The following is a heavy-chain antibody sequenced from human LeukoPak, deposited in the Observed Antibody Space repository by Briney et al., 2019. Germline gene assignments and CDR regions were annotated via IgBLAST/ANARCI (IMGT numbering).Heavy chain of an antibody. CDR1: GFTFDDYA. V-gene: IGHV3-9*01. J-gene: IGHJ4*02. Sequence: XXRLSCAASGFTFDDYAMHWVRQAPGKGLEGVSGISWNSGSIGYADSVKGRFTISRDNAKNSLYLQMNSLRAEDTALYYCAKDIKSEQQLVGFDYWGQGTLVTVYS. D-gene: IGHD6-13*01. CDR3: AKDIKSEQQLVGFDY. CDR2: ISWNSGSI.